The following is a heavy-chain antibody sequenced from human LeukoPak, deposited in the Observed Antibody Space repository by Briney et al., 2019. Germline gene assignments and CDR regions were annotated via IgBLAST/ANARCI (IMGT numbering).Heavy chain of an antibody. J-gene: IGHJ4*02. V-gene: IGHV3-7*01. CDR3: ARAAGYCSSISCYSFDY. CDR2: IKQDGSEK. D-gene: IGHD2-2*01. CDR1: GFTFSSYW. Sequence: GGSLRLSCAASGFTFSSYWMSWVRQAPGKGLEWVANIKQDGSEKYYVDSVKGRFIIARDNPKNSLYLQMNSLRAEDTAVYYCARAAGYCSSISCYSFDYWGQGNLVTVSS.